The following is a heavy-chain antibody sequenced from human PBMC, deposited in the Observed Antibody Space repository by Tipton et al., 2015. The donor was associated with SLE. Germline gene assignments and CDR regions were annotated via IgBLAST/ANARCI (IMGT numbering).Heavy chain of an antibody. V-gene: IGHV4-39*07. CDR1: GGSISGSSYY. CDR3: ARHERWPHFDY. Sequence: LRLSCSVSGGSISGSSYYWGWIRQPPGKGLEWIGTMYYSGRTYYNPSLKSRVTISIDTSKNQFSLKLSSMTAADTAVYYCARHERWPHFDYWGQGTLVTVSS. D-gene: IGHD6-19*01. J-gene: IGHJ4*02. CDR2: MYYSGRT.